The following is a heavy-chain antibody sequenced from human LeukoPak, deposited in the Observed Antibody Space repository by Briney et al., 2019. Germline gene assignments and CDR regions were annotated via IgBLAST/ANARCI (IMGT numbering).Heavy chain of an antibody. CDR3: ARRGVTTVTTFDY. CDR2: IYYSGST. D-gene: IGHD4-17*01. Sequence: PSETLSLTCTVSGGSISSSSYYWGWIRQPRGKGLEWIGSIYYSGSTYYNPSLKSRVTISVDTSKNQFSLKLSSVTAADTAVYYCARRGVTTVTTFDYWGQGTLVTVSS. J-gene: IGHJ4*02. V-gene: IGHV4-39*01. CDR1: GGSISSSSYY.